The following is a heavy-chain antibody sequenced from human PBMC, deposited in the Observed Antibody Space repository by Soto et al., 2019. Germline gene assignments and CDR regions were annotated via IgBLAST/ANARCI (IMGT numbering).Heavy chain of an antibody. CDR1: GGSISSGGYY. J-gene: IGHJ5*02. V-gene: IGHV4-31*03. Sequence: QVQLQESGPGLVKPSQTLSLTCTVSGGSISSGGYYWSWIRQHPGKGLEWIGYIYYSGSTYYNPSLKSRVTISVDTSTHPFSLKLSSVTAADTAVYYCASCPIAAAGRGKWFDPWGQGTLVTVSS. CDR2: IYYSGST. CDR3: ASCPIAAAGRGKWFDP. D-gene: IGHD6-13*01.